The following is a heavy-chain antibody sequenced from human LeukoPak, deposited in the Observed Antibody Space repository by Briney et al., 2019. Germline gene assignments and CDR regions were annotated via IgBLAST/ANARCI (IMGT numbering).Heavy chain of an antibody. D-gene: IGHD1-1*01. J-gene: IGHJ4*02. CDR1: AFIFINYA. CDR2: ISGGGAST. CDR3: APDLRGANWSLDD. Sequence: GGSLRLSCASAAFIFINYAMSCFRQAPGKGLEWFSFISGGGASTSYADSVKGRFIISRDNSRDTLYLQMNSLRVEDTAIYYCAPDLRGANWSLDDWGQGTLVTVSS. V-gene: IGHV3-23*01.